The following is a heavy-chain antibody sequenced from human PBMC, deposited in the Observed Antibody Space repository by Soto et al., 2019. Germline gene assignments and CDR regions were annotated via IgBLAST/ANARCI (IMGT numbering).Heavy chain of an antibody. Sequence: VGSLRLSCAASGFTFSNAWMSWVRQAPGKGLEWVGRIKSKTDGGTTDYAAPVKGRFTISRDDSKNTLYLQMNSLKTEDTAVYYCTTYYDFWSGYYWVTDYWGQGTLVTVSS. CDR3: TTYYDFWSGYYWVTDY. J-gene: IGHJ4*02. CDR2: IKSKTDGGTT. D-gene: IGHD3-3*01. V-gene: IGHV3-15*01. CDR1: GFTFSNAW.